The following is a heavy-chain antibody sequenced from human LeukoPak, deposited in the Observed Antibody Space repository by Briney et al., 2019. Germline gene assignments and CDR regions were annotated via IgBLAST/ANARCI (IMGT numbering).Heavy chain of an antibody. CDR1: GFTFSSYW. CDR3: ARVYGGKRYGMDV. Sequence: PGGSLRLSCAASGFTFSSYWMSWVRQAPGKGLEWVANIKQDGSEKYYVDSVKGRFTISRDNSKNTLYLQMNSLRAEDTAVYYCARVYGGKRYGMDVWGQGTTVTVSS. J-gene: IGHJ6*02. CDR2: IKQDGSEK. V-gene: IGHV3-7*03. D-gene: IGHD4-23*01.